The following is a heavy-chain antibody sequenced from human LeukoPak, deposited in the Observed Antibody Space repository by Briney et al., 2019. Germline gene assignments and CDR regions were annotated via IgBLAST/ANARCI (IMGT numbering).Heavy chain of an antibody. CDR1: GYTFRSYG. CDR2: ISAYNGNT. J-gene: IGHJ5*02. D-gene: IGHD6-19*01. Sequence: ASVKVSCKASGYTFRSYGISWVRQAPGQGLEWMGWISAYNGNTNYAQKLQGRVTMTTDTSTSTVYMELSSLRSEDTAVYYCAREGIAVAGMSRNWFDPWGQGTLVTVSS. V-gene: IGHV1-18*01. CDR3: AREGIAVAGMSRNWFDP.